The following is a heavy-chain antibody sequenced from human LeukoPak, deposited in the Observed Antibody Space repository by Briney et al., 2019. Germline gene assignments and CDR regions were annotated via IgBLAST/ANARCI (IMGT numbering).Heavy chain of an antibody. CDR1: GFTFSSYE. CDR2: ISSSGSTI. Sequence: GGSLRLSCAASGFTFSSYEMNWVRQAPGKGLEWVSYISSSGSTIYYADSVKGRFTISRDNAKNSLYLQMNSLRAEDTAVYYCARSKGYNWNYGYYYYMDVWGKGTTVTVSS. J-gene: IGHJ6*03. D-gene: IGHD1-7*01. V-gene: IGHV3-48*03. CDR3: ARSKGYNWNYGYYYYMDV.